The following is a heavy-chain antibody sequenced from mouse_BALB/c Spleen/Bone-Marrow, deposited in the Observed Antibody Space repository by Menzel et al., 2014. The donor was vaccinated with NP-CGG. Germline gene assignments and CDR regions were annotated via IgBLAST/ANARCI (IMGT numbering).Heavy chain of an antibody. Sequence: EVQRVESGGGLVQPGGSMKLSCVASGFTFSNYWMNWVRQSPEKGLERVAETGLKSNNYATHYAESVKGRFTISRDDSKSSVYLQMNNLRAEDTGIYYCTTGFAYWGQGTLVTVSA. J-gene: IGHJ3*01. CDR2: TGLKSNNYAT. V-gene: IGHV6-6*02. CDR3: TTGFAY. CDR1: GFTFSNYW.